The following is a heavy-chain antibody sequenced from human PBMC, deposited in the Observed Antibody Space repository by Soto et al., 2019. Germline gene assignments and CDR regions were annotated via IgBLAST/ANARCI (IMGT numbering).Heavy chain of an antibody. CDR3: ARRHYYDSSGYYSVDAFDI. CDR1: GGSISSGGYY. V-gene: IGHV4-31*03. CDR2: IYYSGST. D-gene: IGHD3-22*01. J-gene: IGHJ3*02. Sequence: QVPLQESGPGLVKPSQTLSLTCTVSGGSISSGGYYWSWIRQHPGKGLEWIGYIYYSGSTYYNPSLKSRVTISVDTSKNQFSLKLSSVTAADTAVYYCARRHYYDSSGYYSVDAFDIWGQGTMVTVSS.